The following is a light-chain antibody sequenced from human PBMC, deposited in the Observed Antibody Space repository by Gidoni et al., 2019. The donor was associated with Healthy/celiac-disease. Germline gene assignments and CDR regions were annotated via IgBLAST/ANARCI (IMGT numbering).Light chain of an antibody. CDR1: QSVSSSY. Sequence: ELVLTQSPGTLSLSPGERATLSCRASQSVSSSYLAWYQQKPGQAPRLLIYGASSRATGIPDRFIGSGSGTDFTLTISRLEPEDFAVYYCQQYGSSPSTFGQGTKLEIK. J-gene: IGKJ2*01. CDR2: GAS. V-gene: IGKV3-20*01. CDR3: QQYGSSPST.